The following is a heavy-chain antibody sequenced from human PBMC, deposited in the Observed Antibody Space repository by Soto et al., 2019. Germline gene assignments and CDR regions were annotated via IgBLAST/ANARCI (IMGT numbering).Heavy chain of an antibody. J-gene: IGHJ4*02. CDR1: GDSITGRYW. CDR3: ARVRPPPRTRPSAVLYSFDH. CDR2: VYHSGFV. Sequence: QVQLHESGPGLVKPSGTLSLTCAVSGDSITGRYWWTWVRQPPGKGLEWIGEVYHSGFVSYNPSLKRRLTISVDKSKNQFSLNLASVTAADTAMYYCARVRPPPRTRPSAVLYSFDHWGQAALVTVSS. V-gene: IGHV4-4*02. D-gene: IGHD6-19*01.